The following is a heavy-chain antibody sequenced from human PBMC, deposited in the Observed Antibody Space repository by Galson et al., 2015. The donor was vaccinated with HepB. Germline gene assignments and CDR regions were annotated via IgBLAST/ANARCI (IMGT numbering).Heavy chain of an antibody. CDR3: ARGEEYCSSTSCRIDAFDI. J-gene: IGHJ3*02. CDR1: GYTFTSYG. Sequence: SVKVSCKASGYTFTSYGISWVRQAPGQGLEWMGWISAYNGNTNYAQKLQGRVTMTTDTSTSTAYMELRSLRSDDTAVYYCARGEEYCSSTSCRIDAFDIWGQGTMVTVSS. CDR2: ISAYNGNT. D-gene: IGHD2-2*01. V-gene: IGHV1-18*01.